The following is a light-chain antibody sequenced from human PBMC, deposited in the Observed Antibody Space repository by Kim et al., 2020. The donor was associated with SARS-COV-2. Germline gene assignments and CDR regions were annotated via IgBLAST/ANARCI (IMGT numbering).Light chain of an antibody. CDR2: EVN. Sequence: QSALTQPASVSGSPGQSITISCTGTSSDVGNYNLVSWYRQRPGKAPTLIIFEVNKRPSGISDRFSGSKSGDTASLTISGLQAEDEGDYYCCSYAGSSTFVVFGGGTQLTVL. J-gene: IGLJ2*01. CDR1: SSDVGNYNL. V-gene: IGLV2-23*02. CDR3: CSYAGSSTFVV.